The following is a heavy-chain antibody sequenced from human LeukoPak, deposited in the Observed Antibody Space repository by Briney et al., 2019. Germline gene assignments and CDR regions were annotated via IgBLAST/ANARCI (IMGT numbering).Heavy chain of an antibody. J-gene: IGHJ4*02. CDR2: IYHSGST. CDR3: ARGTITTVTDS. D-gene: IGHD4-17*01. Sequence: SGTLSLTCAVSGDFITKSVWWIWVRQTPGKGLEWIGDIYHSGSTDSNPSLKSRATISVDESKTQLSLRLESVTAADTAVYYCARGTITTVTDSWGPGTLVTVSS. V-gene: IGHV4-4*02. CDR1: GDFITKSVW.